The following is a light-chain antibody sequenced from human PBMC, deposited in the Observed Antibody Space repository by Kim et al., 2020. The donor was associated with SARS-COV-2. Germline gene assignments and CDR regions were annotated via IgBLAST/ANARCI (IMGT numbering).Light chain of an antibody. CDR3: QDYSTYSKT. Sequence: ATVGDRVTITCRASQSIGSRLAWHQQKPGKAPKVVISKASNLESGVPTRFSGSGSGTEFTLTISSLQPDDFATYYCQDYSTYSKTFGQGTKVDIK. J-gene: IGKJ1*01. CDR1: QSIGSR. CDR2: KAS. V-gene: IGKV1-5*03.